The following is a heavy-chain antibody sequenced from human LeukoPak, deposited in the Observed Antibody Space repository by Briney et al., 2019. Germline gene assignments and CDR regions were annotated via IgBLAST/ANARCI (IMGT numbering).Heavy chain of an antibody. V-gene: IGHV1-69*05. CDR1: GGTFSSYA. Sequence: RASVKVSCXASGGTFSSYAISWVRQAPGQGLEWMGRIIPIFGTANYAQKFQGRVTITTDESTSTAYMELSSLRSEDTAVYYCARVFSSGSYDYWGQGTLVTVSS. CDR3: ARVFSSGSYDY. D-gene: IGHD1-26*01. CDR2: IIPIFGTA. J-gene: IGHJ4*02.